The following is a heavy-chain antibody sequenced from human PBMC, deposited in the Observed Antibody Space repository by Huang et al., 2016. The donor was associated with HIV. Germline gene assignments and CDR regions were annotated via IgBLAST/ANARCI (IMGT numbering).Heavy chain of an antibody. D-gene: IGHD3-16*01. CDR1: GDSISGSSYN. CDR3: ARHLGTAPGN. CDR2: VDYSGST. J-gene: IGHJ4*02. Sequence: QLRLQESGPGLVKPSETLSLICSVSGDSISGSSYNWGWIRQHPGRGLAWIGSVDYSGSTFYKPSLKSRVTIVKNTAKNQFSLNLRSVSATDTAVYYCARHLGTAPGNWGQGTLVTVSS. V-gene: IGHV4-39*01.